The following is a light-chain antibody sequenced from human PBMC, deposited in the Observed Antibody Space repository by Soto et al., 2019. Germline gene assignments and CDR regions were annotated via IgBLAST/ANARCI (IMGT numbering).Light chain of an antibody. Sequence: QSALTQPPSASGSPGQSVTISCTGTSSDVGAYNYVSWYQQHAGKAPKLVISEVTKRPSGVPDRFSGSQSPNTASLTVSGLQAEXEADYYCSSFASSTTWVFGGGTKLTV. CDR3: SSFASSTTWV. CDR1: SSDVGAYNY. J-gene: IGLJ3*02. V-gene: IGLV2-8*01. CDR2: EVT.